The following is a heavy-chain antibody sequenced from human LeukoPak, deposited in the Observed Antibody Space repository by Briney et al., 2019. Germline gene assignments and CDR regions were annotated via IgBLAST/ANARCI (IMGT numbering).Heavy chain of an antibody. Sequence: AGGSLRLSCAASGFTFSSYGMHWVRQAPGKGLEWVAVISYDGSNKYYADSVKGRFTISRDNSKNTLYLQMNSLRAEDTAVYYCAKGVSHWGQGTLVTVSS. CDR1: GFTFSSYG. CDR2: ISYDGSNK. D-gene: IGHD6-13*01. J-gene: IGHJ4*02. V-gene: IGHV3-30*18. CDR3: AKGVSH.